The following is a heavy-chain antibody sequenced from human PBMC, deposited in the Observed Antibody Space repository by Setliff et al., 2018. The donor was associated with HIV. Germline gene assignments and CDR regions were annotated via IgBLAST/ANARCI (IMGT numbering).Heavy chain of an antibody. CDR1: GFNFNDYA. Sequence: PGGSLRLSCAVSGFNFNDYAVSWVRHAPGKGLEWVSAMSGSGGFRYYADSVKGRFTISKDTSNNMLYLQLTSLRPEDTAVYYCAKERGWDNWYFDFWGRGTLVTVSS. V-gene: IGHV3-23*01. CDR3: AKERGWDNWYFDF. J-gene: IGHJ2*01. CDR2: MSGSGGFR. D-gene: IGHD6-19*01.